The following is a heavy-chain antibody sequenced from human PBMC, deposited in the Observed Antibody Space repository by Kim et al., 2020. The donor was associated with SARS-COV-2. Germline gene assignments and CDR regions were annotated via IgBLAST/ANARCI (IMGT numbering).Heavy chain of an antibody. D-gene: IGHD2-2*01. CDR2: GWTA. V-gene: IGHV3-15*01. CDR3: TGWATRFDY. J-gene: IGHJ4*02. Sequence: GWTAYYAGPVKGRFTISRDNSKNTLYLQMNSLKTEDTAVYYCTGWATRFDYWGQGTLVTVSS.